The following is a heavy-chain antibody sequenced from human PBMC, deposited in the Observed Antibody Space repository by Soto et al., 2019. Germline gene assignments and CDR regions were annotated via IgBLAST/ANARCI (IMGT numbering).Heavy chain of an antibody. V-gene: IGHV3-30*18. Sequence: GGSLRLSCAASGFTFSSYGMHWVRQAPGKGLEWVAVISYDGSNKYYADSVKGRFIISRDNSKNTLYLQMNSLRAEDTAVYYCAKLYGDYDYWGQGTLVTVSS. CDR2: ISYDGSNK. J-gene: IGHJ4*02. CDR1: GFTFSSYG. D-gene: IGHD4-17*01. CDR3: AKLYGDYDY.